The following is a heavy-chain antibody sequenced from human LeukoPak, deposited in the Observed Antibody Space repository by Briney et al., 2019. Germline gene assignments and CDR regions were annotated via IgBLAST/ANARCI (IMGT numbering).Heavy chain of an antibody. D-gene: IGHD3-10*01. J-gene: IGHJ4*02. V-gene: IGHV1-2*02. CDR1: GHTFTGYY. CDR3: AREPVLLWLGELLPYFDY. CDR2: INPNSGGT. Sequence: ASVKVSCKASGHTFTGYYMHWVRQAPGQGLEWMGWINPNSGGTNYAQKFQGRVTMTRDTSISTAYMELSRLRSDDTAVYYCAREPVLLWLGELLPYFDYWGQGTLVTVSS.